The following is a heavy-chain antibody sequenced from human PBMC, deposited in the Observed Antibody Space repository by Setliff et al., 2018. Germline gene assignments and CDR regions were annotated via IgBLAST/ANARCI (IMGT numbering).Heavy chain of an antibody. J-gene: IGHJ6*03. CDR2: IMSDGGDT. Sequence: PGGSLRLSCAAAGFSFSNFALHWVRQAPGKGLEWVASIMSDGGDTYYADSVKGRFTIFRDNAKNSLYLQMDSLRAEDTAVYYCAKCGGDHCCPLYQYYMDVWGKGTTVTVSS. D-gene: IGHD2-21*02. V-gene: IGHV3-30*02. CDR3: AKCGGDHCCPLYQYYMDV. CDR1: GFSFSNFA.